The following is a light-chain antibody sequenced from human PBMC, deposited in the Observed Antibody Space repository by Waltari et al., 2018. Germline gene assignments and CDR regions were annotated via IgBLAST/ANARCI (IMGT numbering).Light chain of an antibody. CDR3: MQGTHWPWT. CDR2: KGS. CDR1: QSLVHSDGTTY. Sequence: DVVMTRSPPSLPVTLGQPASISCRSSQSLVHSDGTTYLNWFHQRPGQSPRRLFYKGSRRDFGVPRRFSASGSASDFTLEISRVEAEDVGVYYCMQGTHWPWTFGRGTKVEV. V-gene: IGKV2-30*02. J-gene: IGKJ1*01.